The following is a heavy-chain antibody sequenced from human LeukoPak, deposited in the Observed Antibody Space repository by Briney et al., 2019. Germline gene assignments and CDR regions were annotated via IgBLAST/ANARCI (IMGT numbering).Heavy chain of an antibody. D-gene: IGHD3-22*01. CDR3: ARDGGLEYYYDSSGYSI. J-gene: IGHJ4*02. CDR1: GGTFGSYA. V-gene: IGHV1-69*05. CDR2: IIPIFGTA. Sequence: SVKVSCKASGGTFGSYAISWVRQAPGQGLEWMGGIIPIFGTANYAQKFQGRVTITTDESTSTAYMELSSLRSEDTAVYYCARDGGLEYYYDSSGYSIWGQGTLVTVSS.